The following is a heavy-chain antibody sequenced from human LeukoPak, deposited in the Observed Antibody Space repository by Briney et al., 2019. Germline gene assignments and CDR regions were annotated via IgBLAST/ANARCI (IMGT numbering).Heavy chain of an antibody. Sequence: SGTLSLTCTVSGDSINSLDLWSWVRQPPGKGLEWSGEMYLSGTTHSNPSVKSRVTISIDKSKNQFFLNLSSVTAADTAVYYCAGLVGRYSSGLYYYYFDYWGQGTLVTVSS. D-gene: IGHD3-22*01. CDR1: GDSINSLDL. CDR2: MYLSGTT. V-gene: IGHV4-4*02. CDR3: AGLVGRYSSGLYYYYFDY. J-gene: IGHJ4*02.